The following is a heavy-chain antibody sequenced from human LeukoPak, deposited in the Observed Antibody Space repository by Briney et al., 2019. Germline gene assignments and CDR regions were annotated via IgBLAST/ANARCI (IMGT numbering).Heavy chain of an antibody. J-gene: IGHJ4*02. D-gene: IGHD6-13*01. CDR1: GYTFTGYY. V-gene: IGHV1-2*02. CDR2: INPNSGGT. Sequence: ASVKVSCKASGYTFTGYYMHWVRQAPGQGLEWMGWINPNSGGTNYAQKFQGRVTMTRDTSISTAYMELSRLRSDNTAVYYCARDMWAYGSSWYEDYWGQGTLVTVSS. CDR3: ARDMWAYGSSWYEDY.